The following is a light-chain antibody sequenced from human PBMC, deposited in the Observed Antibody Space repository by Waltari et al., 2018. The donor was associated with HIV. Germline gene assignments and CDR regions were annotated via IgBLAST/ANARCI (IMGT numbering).Light chain of an antibody. CDR3: QQYGGSPIFT. CDR1: ESVSRTY. CDR2: GGS. J-gene: IGKJ3*01. Sequence: EILLTQSPGTLSLSPGERAILYCSASESVSRTYLAWSQQKPGQAPRLLISGGSNRATGIPDRFRGSGSGTDFTLTISRLEPEDFAVYYCQQYGGSPIFTFGPGTKVEIK. V-gene: IGKV3-20*01.